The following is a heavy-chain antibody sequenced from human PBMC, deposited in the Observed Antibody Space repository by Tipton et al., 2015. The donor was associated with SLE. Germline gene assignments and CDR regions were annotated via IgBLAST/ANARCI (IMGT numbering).Heavy chain of an antibody. V-gene: IGHV3-21*01. D-gene: IGHD3-22*01. CDR3: AKEKWHFSDGSAEKRGYFDS. Sequence: SLRLSCAASGFTFSSYSMNWVRQAPGKGLEWVSSISSSSSYIYYADSVKGRFTISRDNAKNSLYLQMNSLRAEDTAVYYCAKEKWHFSDGSAEKRGYFDSWGQGTLVAVSS. CDR1: GFTFSSYS. J-gene: IGHJ4*02. CDR2: ISSSSSYI.